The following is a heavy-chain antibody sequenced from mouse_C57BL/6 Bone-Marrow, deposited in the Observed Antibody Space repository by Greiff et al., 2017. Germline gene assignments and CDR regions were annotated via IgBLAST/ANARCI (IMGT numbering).Heavy chain of an antibody. V-gene: IGHV3-6*01. CDR1: GYSITSGYY. D-gene: IGHD1-1*01. Sequence: EVKLQESGPGLVKPSQSLSLTCSVTGYSITSGYYWNWIRQFPGNKLEWMGYISYDGSNNYNPSLKNRISITRDTSKNQFFLKLNSVTTEDTATYYCAREFHYYGSSYVGYWGQGTTLTVSS. J-gene: IGHJ2*01. CDR3: AREFHYYGSSYVGY. CDR2: ISYDGSN.